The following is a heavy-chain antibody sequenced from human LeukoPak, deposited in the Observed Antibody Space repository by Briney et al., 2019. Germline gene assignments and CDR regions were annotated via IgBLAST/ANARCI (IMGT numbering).Heavy chain of an antibody. J-gene: IGHJ4*02. D-gene: IGHD5-18*01. CDR3: ASRSRVDTALVPFDF. V-gene: IGHV4-39*01. CDR2: IYYSGYT. CDR1: GGSINTGSYY. Sequence: SETLSLTCTVSGGSINTGSYYWGWIRQPPGKGLEWVGSIYYSGYTYYNPSLKSRITISVDTPKNQFSLKLSSVTAADTAVYYCASRSRVDTALVPFDFWGQGTLVTVSS.